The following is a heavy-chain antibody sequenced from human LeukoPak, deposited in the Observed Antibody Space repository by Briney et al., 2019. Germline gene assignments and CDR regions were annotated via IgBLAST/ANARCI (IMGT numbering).Heavy chain of an antibody. CDR3: ARDGDFWSGSNGMDV. J-gene: IGHJ6*02. Sequence: SLTLTCPASGYTFTGYYMHWVRQAPGQRLEWMGWINPNSGGTNYAQKFQGRVTMTRDTSISTAYMELSRLRSDDTAVYYCARDGDFWSGSNGMDVWGQGTTVTVSS. V-gene: IGHV1-2*02. CDR2: INPNSGGT. D-gene: IGHD3-3*01. CDR1: GYTFTGYY.